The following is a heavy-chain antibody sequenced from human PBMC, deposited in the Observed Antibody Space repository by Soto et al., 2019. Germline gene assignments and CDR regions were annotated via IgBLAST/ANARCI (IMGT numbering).Heavy chain of an antibody. J-gene: IGHJ4*02. CDR3: ATGIEYSSFFDY. D-gene: IGHD6-6*01. CDR1: GYTLTELS. V-gene: IGHV1-24*01. CDR2: FDPEDGET. Sequence: GASVKVSCKVSGYTLTELSMHWVRQAPGKGLEWMGGFDPEDGETIYAQKFQGRVTMTEDTSTDTAYMELSSLRSEDTAVYYCATGIEYSSFFDYWGQGTLVTVSS.